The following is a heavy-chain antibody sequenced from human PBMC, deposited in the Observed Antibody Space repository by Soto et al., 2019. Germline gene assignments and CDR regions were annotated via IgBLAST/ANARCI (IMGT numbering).Heavy chain of an antibody. J-gene: IGHJ6*02. V-gene: IGHV1-69*13. CDR2: IIPIFGTA. Sequence: GASVKVSCKASGGTFSSYAISWVRQAPGQGLEWMGGIIPIFGTADYAQKFQGRVTITADESTSTAYMELSSLRSEDTAMYYCARLELLWFGELSSFVNGMDVWGQGTMVTVSS. CDR1: GGTFSSYA. D-gene: IGHD3-10*01. CDR3: ARLELLWFGELSSFVNGMDV.